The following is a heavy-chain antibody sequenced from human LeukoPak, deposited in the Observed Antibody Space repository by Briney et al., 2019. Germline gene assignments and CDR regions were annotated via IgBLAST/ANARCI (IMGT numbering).Heavy chain of an antibody. Sequence: ASVKVSCKASGYTFTSYDISWVRQATGQGLEWMGWMNPNSGDTVYAQKFQGRVTMTRNTSTSTVYMELSSLRSEDTAVYYCARAPPLLYSSGWYAVDDYWGQGTLVTVSS. J-gene: IGHJ4*02. CDR1: GYTFTSYD. CDR2: MNPNSGDT. CDR3: ARAPPLLYSSGWYAVDDY. V-gene: IGHV1-8*01. D-gene: IGHD6-19*01.